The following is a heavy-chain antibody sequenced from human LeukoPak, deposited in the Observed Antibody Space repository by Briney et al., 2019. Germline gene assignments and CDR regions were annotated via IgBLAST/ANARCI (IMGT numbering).Heavy chain of an antibody. CDR3: VGGPGY. J-gene: IGHJ4*02. Sequence: GGSLRLSCAASGFTFSNYWMSWVRQAPGKGLEWVANIKPDGSDKYYVGSVAGRFSISRDNAKTSLYLQMNSLRAEDTAVYYCVGGPGYWGQGNLVTVSS. V-gene: IGHV3-7*01. D-gene: IGHD3-10*01. CDR2: IKPDGSDK. CDR1: GFTFSNYW.